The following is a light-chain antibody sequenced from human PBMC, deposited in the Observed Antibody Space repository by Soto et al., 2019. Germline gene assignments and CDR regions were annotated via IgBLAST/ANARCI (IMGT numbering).Light chain of an antibody. V-gene: IGLV1-47*02. CDR3: ASWDDALSGYV. Sequence: QSVLTQSPSASGTPGQRLTISCSGSSLNLGSNSVFWYQHLPGAAPKLLISTNSQRPSGVPDRFSGSKSGTSASLDIRGLRSEDEADYYCASWDDALSGYVFXPGTKLTVL. CDR2: TNS. CDR1: SLNLGSNS. J-gene: IGLJ1*01.